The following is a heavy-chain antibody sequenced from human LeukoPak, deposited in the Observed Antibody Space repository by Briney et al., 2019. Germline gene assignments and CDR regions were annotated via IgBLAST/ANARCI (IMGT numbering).Heavy chain of an antibody. V-gene: IGHV3-53*01. CDR2: IYSGGTT. Sequence: GGSLRLSCAASGISVSNNYMNWVRQAPGKGPEWVSIIYSGGTTYYADSVKGRFTISRDNSKNTLLLQMNSLRAEDTAVYYCARGRFLEWLGPDYWGQGTLVTVSS. CDR1: GISVSNNY. D-gene: IGHD3-3*01. J-gene: IGHJ4*02. CDR3: ARGRFLEWLGPDY.